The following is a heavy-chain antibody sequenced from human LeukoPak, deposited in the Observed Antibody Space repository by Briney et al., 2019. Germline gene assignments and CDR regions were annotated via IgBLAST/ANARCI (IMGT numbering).Heavy chain of an antibody. CDR1: GFTFSSYG. J-gene: IGHJ4*02. V-gene: IGHV3-33*06. Sequence: PGGSLRLSCAASGFTFSSYGMHWVRQAPGKGLEWVAVVWDDGSSQNYADSVKGRFTISRDNSKKLVFLQMNSLRAEDTAVYYCAKDQWNPDFWGQGTLVSVSS. D-gene: IGHD6-19*01. CDR3: AKDQWNPDF. CDR2: VWDDGSSQ.